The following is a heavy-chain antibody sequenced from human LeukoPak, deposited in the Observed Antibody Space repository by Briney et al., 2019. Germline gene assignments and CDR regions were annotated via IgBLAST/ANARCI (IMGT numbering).Heavy chain of an antibody. CDR1: GYTFTGYY. Sequence: GASVKVSRTASGYTFTGYYMHWVRQAPGQGLEWMGIINPSGGSTSYAQKFQGRVTMTRDTSTSTVYMELSSLRSEDTAVYYCARGNVDRLYFDYWGQGTLVTVSS. J-gene: IGHJ4*02. D-gene: IGHD1-1*01. CDR3: ARGNVDRLYFDY. V-gene: IGHV1-46*01. CDR2: INPSGGST.